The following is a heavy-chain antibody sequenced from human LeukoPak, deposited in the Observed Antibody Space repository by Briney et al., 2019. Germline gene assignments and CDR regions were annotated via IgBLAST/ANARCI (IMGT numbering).Heavy chain of an antibody. CDR1: GFSLSTSGMC. V-gene: IGHV2-70*11. CDR3: ARIAVAGYTKDHDAFDI. Sequence: SGPTLVNPTPTLTLTCTFSGFSLSTSGMCVSWIRQPPGKALEWLARIDWDDDKYYSTSLKTSLTISKDTSKNQVVLTMTNMDPVDTATYYCARIAVAGYTKDHDAFDIWGQGTMVTVSS. J-gene: IGHJ3*02. CDR2: IDWDDDK. D-gene: IGHD6-19*01.